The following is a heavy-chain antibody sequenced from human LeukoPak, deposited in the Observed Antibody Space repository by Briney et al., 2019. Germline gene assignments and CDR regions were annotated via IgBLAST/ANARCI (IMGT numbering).Heavy chain of an antibody. Sequence: ASVKVSCKASGYTFTSYGISWVRQAPGQGLEWMGLINPSGGSTTYAQKFQGRITMTRDMSTSTVYMELSSLRSDDTAMYYCARDGARGSAESWFDPWGQGTLVTVSS. CDR1: GYTFTSYG. J-gene: IGHJ5*02. V-gene: IGHV1-46*01. CDR3: ARDGARGSAESWFDP. D-gene: IGHD1-26*01. CDR2: INPSGGST.